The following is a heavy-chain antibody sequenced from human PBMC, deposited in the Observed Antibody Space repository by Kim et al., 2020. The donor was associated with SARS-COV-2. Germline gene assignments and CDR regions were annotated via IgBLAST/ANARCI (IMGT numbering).Heavy chain of an antibody. Sequence: NYAQKVQDRVTMTTDTTTNTVYMELRGLRSADTAIYYCAGALPVSGQGFDYWGQGTLVAVSS. V-gene: IGHV1-18*01. J-gene: IGHJ4*02. CDR3: AGALPVSGQGFDY.